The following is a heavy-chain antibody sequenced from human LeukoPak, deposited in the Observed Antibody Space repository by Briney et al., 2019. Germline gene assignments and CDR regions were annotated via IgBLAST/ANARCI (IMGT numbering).Heavy chain of an antibody. Sequence: SETLSLTCTVSVGFISSSNDYWGWIRQPPGKGLEWMGSINYSGSTYYNPSRKIRVTISVDTSKNQCSRHLSSVTSENTAVYYCGSERSYSLGQGPLVTVSS. D-gene: IGHD1-26*01. CDR3: GSERSYS. CDR2: INYSGST. V-gene: IGHV4-39*01. CDR1: VGFISSSNDY. J-gene: IGHJ4*02.